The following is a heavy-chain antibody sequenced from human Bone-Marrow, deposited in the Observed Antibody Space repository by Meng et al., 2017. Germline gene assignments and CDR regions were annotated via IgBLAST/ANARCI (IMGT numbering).Heavy chain of an antibody. CDR1: GYTFTGYY. CDR3: ARADTAMVNLDY. J-gene: IGHJ4*02. D-gene: IGHD5-18*01. V-gene: IGHV1-2*06. CDR2: INPNSGGT. Sequence: ASVKVSCKASGYTFTGYYMHWVRQAPGQGLEWMGRINPNSGGTNYAQKFQGRVTMTRDTSISTAYMELSRLRSDDAAVYYCARADTAMVNLDYWGQGTLVTVSS.